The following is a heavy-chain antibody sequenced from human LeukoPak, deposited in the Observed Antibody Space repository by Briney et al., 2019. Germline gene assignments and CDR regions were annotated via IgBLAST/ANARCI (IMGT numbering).Heavy chain of an antibody. CDR1: GFTFSTSE. J-gene: IGHJ3*02. V-gene: IGHV3-48*03. Sequence: PGGSLRLSCAASGFTFSTSEMNWVRQAPGKGLAWISYISSRGRTIFYADSVKGRFIISRDNAKNSLYLQMNSPRAEDTAVYYCARDSGGHNYALDGFDIWGQGTMVTVSS. CDR3: ARDSGGHNYALDGFDI. CDR2: ISSRGRTI. D-gene: IGHD5-24*01.